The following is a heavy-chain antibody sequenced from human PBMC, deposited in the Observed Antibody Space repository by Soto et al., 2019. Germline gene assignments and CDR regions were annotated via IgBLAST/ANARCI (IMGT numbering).Heavy chain of an antibody. Sequence: AAVKVSCKASGYTFNTYSISWVRQAPGQGLEWMGWISGYNGDTHYAQKFQGRVTMTTDTSTSTAYMELRSLRSDDTAMYYCARENVLSYVDTAMVDYFDYWGQGTLVTVSS. D-gene: IGHD5-18*01. CDR3: ARENVLSYVDTAMVDYFDY. CDR2: ISGYNGDT. V-gene: IGHV1-18*01. CDR1: GYTFNTYS. J-gene: IGHJ4*02.